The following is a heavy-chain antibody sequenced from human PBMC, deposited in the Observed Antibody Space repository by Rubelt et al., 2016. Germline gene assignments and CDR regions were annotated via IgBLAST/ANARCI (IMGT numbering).Heavy chain of an antibody. CDR1: GFTFSSYA. Sequence: GGSLRLSCAASGFTFSSYAMSWVRQAPGKGLEWVSAISGSGGSTYYADSVKGRFTISRDNAKNSVSLQMNSLRAEDTAVYYCAREGADGYNYGTVYYWGQGTLVTVS. CDR3: AREGADGYNYGTVYY. J-gene: IGHJ4*02. V-gene: IGHV3-23*01. CDR2: ISGSGGST. D-gene: IGHD5-24*01.